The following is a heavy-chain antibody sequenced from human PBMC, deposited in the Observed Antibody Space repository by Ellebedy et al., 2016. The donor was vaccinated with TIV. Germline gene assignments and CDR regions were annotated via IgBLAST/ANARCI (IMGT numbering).Heavy chain of an antibody. D-gene: IGHD1-26*01. V-gene: IGHV3-33*01. CDR3: VRDLHWSYFD. CDR1: GFTFGSYG. CDR2: IWYDGSNK. Sequence: GESLKISCSASGFTFGSYGMHWVRQAPGKGLEWVAVIWYDGSNKYYGDSVKGRFTISRDNAKNSLYLQMNSLRAEDTAVYYCVRDLHWSYFDWGQGTLVTVSS. J-gene: IGHJ4*02.